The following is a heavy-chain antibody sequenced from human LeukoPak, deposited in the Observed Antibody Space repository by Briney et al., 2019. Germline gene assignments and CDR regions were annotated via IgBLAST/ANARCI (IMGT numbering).Heavy chain of an antibody. CDR3: ARGDWGSYFSWLDP. J-gene: IGHJ5*02. CDR2: INPNSGGT. D-gene: IGHD3-16*01. Sequence: ASVKVSCKASGYTFTDYYIHLVRQAPGPALECMGWINPNSGGTNYAQKSQGRVTMTRGTSTSTDYIEVSRLRSDATAVYYCARGDWGSYFSWLDPWGQGTLVTVSS. CDR1: GYTFTDYY. V-gene: IGHV1-2*02.